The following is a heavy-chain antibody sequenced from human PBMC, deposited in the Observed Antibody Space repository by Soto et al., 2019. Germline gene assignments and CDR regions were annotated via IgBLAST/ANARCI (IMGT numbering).Heavy chain of an antibody. CDR3: ARDLSSSWWSNIDAFDI. D-gene: IGHD6-13*01. J-gene: IGHJ3*02. Sequence: PGGSRRPACAPPGFTSSSFAMNWVRQVQGKGLEWVAVIWYDGSNKYYADSVKGRFTISRDNSKNTLYLQMNSLRAEDTAVYYCARDLSSSWWSNIDAFDIWGQGTMVTVSS. CDR2: IWYDGSNK. CDR1: GFTSSSFA. V-gene: IGHV3-33*01.